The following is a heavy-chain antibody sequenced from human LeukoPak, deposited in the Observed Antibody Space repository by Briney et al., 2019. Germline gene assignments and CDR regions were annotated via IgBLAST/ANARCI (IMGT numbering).Heavy chain of an antibody. J-gene: IGHJ4*02. CDR2: ISGSGGGT. D-gene: IGHD6-19*01. V-gene: IGHV3-23*01. CDR1: GFTFSSYA. CDR3: AKDSGSSGWYEHFDY. Sequence: RGSLRLSCAASGFTFSSYAMSWVRQALGKGLEWVSAISGSGGGTYYADSVKGRFTISRDNSKNTLYLQMNDLRAEDTAVYYCAKDSGSSGWYEHFDYWGQGTLVTVSS.